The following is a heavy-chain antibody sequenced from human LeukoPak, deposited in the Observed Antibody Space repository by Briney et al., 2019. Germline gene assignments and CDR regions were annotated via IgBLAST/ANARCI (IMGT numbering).Heavy chain of an antibody. CDR1: GGSFSGYY. D-gene: IGHD4-17*01. CDR3: ARDRVGHDYGDYFDY. J-gene: IGHJ4*02. CDR2: INHSGST. V-gene: IGHV4-34*01. Sequence: PSETLSLTCAVYGGSFSGYYWSWIRQPPGKGLEWIGEINHSGSTNYNPSLKSRVTISVDTSKNQFSLKLSSVTAADTAVYYCARDRVGHDYGDYFDYWGQGTLVTVSS.